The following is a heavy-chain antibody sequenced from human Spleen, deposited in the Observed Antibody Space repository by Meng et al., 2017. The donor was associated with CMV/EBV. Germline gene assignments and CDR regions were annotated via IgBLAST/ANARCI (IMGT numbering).Heavy chain of an antibody. CDR1: GYTFTGYY. J-gene: IGHJ4*02. CDR3: ARGGAEVTTWSPY. D-gene: IGHD4-11*01. Sequence: ASVKVSCKASGYTFTGYYMHWVRQAPGQGLEWMGWIRPKSGDTEYAHKFQERVTLTRDTSITTAYMELSRLRSDDTAVYFCARGGAEVTTWSPYWGQGTLVTVSS. CDR2: IRPKSGDT. V-gene: IGHV1-2*02.